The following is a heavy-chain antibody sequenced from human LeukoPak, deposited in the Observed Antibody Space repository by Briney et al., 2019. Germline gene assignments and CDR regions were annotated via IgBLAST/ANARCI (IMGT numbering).Heavy chain of an antibody. V-gene: IGHV1-2*06. J-gene: IGHJ4*02. Sequence: ASVKVSCKASGYTFTGYYMHWVRQAPGQGLEWMGRINPNSGGTNYAQKFQGRVIMTRDTSISTAYMELSRLRSDDTAVYYCAREGYSGSFSDFDYWGQGTLVTVSS. CDR2: INPNSGGT. D-gene: IGHD1-26*01. CDR1: GYTFTGYY. CDR3: AREGYSGSFSDFDY.